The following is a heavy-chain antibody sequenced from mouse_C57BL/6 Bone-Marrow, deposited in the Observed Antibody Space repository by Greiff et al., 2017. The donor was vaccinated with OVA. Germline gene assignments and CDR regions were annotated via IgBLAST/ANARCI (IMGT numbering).Heavy chain of an antibody. CDR3: ARSKVYYYGSSPFAY. Sequence: VQLQQSGAELARPGASVKLSCKASGYTFTSYGIRWVKQRTGQGLEWIGEIYPRSGNTYYNEKFKGKATLTADKSSSTAYMELRSLTSEDSAVYFCARSKVYYYGSSPFAYWGQGTLVTVSA. D-gene: IGHD1-1*01. V-gene: IGHV1-81*01. CDR2: IYPRSGNT. J-gene: IGHJ3*01. CDR1: GYTFTSYG.